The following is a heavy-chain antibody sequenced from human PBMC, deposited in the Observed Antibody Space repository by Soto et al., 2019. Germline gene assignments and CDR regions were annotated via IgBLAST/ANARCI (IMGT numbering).Heavy chain of an antibody. Sequence: QVQLVQSGAEVKKPGASVKVSCKASGYTFTSYYMHWVRQAPGQGLEWMGIINPSGGSTSYAQKFQGRVTMTRDTSTSTVYMELSSLRSEDTAVYYCARSAKTTVTPGDAFDIWGQGTMVTVSS. CDR3: ARSAKTTVTPGDAFDI. V-gene: IGHV1-46*01. D-gene: IGHD4-17*01. CDR1: GYTFTSYY. CDR2: INPSGGST. J-gene: IGHJ3*02.